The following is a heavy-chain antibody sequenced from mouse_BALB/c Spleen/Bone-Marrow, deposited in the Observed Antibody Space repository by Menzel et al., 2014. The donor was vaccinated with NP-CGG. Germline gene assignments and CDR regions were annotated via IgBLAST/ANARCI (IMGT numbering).Heavy chain of an antibody. Sequence: VQLQQSGAELLKPGASVQISCKPTGYTFSSYWIEWVKQRPGHGLEWIGEILPGSGSTNYNEKFKGKATFTADTSSNTAYMQRSSLTSEYSAVKYCARRVPFAYWCQGTLGTISA. CDR3: ARRVPFAY. J-gene: IGHJ3*01. V-gene: IGHV1-9*01. CDR1: GYTFSSYW. CDR2: ILPGSGST.